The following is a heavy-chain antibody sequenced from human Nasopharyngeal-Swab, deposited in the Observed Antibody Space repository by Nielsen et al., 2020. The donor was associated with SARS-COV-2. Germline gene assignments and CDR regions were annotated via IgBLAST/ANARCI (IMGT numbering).Heavy chain of an antibody. D-gene: IGHD6-19*01. CDR1: GYTFTSYA. CDR3: AREVGSGWYRARYYGMDV. CDR2: INTNTGNP. J-gene: IGHJ6*02. V-gene: IGHV7-4-1*02. Sequence: ASVKVSCKASGYTFTSYAMNWVRLAPGQGLEWMGWINTNTGNPTYAQGFTGRFVFSLDTSVSTAYLQISSLKAEDTAVYYCAREVGSGWYRARYYGMDVWGQGTTVTVSS.